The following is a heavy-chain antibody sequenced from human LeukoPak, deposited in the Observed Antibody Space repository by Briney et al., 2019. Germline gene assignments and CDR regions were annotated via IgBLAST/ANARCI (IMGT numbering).Heavy chain of an antibody. CDR1: GGSISSSSYY. D-gene: IGHD6-6*01. V-gene: IGHV4-39*01. CDR2: IYYSGST. J-gene: IGHJ6*03. CDR3: ARIDQEGSSYYYYYYMDV. Sequence: SETLSLTCTVSGGSISSSSYYWGWIRQPPGKGLEWIGSIYYSGSTYYNPSLKSRVTISVDTSKNQSSLKLSSVTAADTAVYYCARIDQEGSSYYYYYYMDVWGKGTTVTVSS.